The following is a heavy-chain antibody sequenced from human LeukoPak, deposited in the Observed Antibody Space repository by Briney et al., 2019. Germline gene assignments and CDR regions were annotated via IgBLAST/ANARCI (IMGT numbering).Heavy chain of an antibody. J-gene: IGHJ3*02. Sequence: GGSLRLSCAASGFTFDDYGMSWVRQAPGKGLEWVSGINWNGGSTGYADSVKGRFTISRDNAKNSLYLQMNSLRAEDTALYHCARDKSEDSSLSAFDIWGQGTMVTVSS. CDR1: GFTFDDYG. CDR2: INWNGGST. CDR3: ARDKSEDSSLSAFDI. D-gene: IGHD6-13*01. V-gene: IGHV3-20*01.